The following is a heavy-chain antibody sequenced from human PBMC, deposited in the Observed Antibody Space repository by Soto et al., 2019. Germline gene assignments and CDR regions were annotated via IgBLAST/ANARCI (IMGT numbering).Heavy chain of an antibody. CDR3: ARGNRDYYDSSGYYFNY. D-gene: IGHD3-22*01. CDR1: GGSMISYY. Sequence: SLTCTVSGGSMISYYWSWIRQPPGRGLEWIGYINYSGSTNYNPSLKSRVTISVDTSKNELSLNLNSVTAADTAVYYCARGNRDYYDSSGYYFNYWGQGALVTVSS. V-gene: IGHV4-59*01. CDR2: INYSGST. J-gene: IGHJ4*02.